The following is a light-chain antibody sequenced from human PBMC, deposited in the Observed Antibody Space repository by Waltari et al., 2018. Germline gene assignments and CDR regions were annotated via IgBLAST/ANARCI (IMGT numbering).Light chain of an antibody. CDR1: QSLLHSSGYTF. CDR2: LVS. CDR3: MQARQTPWT. J-gene: IGKJ1*01. Sequence: DIVMTQSPLSLPISLGEPASISCRSSQSLLHSSGYTFLDWYLQKPGQSPQLLIYLVSNRASGVPDRFSGSGSGTDFTLKISRVEAEDVGVYYCMQARQTPWTFGQGTKVEIK. V-gene: IGKV2-28*01.